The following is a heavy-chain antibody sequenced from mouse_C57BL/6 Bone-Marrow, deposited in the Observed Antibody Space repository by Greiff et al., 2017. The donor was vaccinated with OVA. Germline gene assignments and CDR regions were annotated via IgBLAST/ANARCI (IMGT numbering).Heavy chain of an antibody. D-gene: IGHD1-1*01. CDR2: IYPSDGST. CDR3: ASPFITTVRDY. J-gene: IGHJ2*01. Sequence: VQLQQSGPELVKPGASVKLSCKASGYTFTSYDINWVKQRPGQGLEWIGWIYPSDGSTKYNEKFKGKATLTVDTSSSTAYMELHSLTSEDSAVYCCASPFITTVRDYWGQGTTLTVSS. CDR1: GYTFTSYD. V-gene: IGHV1-85*01.